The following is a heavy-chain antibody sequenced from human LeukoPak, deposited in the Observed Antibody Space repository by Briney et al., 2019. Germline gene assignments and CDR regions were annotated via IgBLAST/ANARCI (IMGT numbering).Heavy chain of an antibody. CDR3: ARDYSVPRPHDAFDI. D-gene: IGHD5/OR15-5a*01. J-gene: IGHJ3*02. CDR1: GDSITSHY. CDR2: IYYSGST. V-gene: IGHV4-59*11. Sequence: SETLSLTCSVPGDSITSHYWNWIRQPPGKGLEWTGYIYYSGSTNYNPSLKSRVTISVDTSKNQFSLKLSSVTAADTAVYYCARDYSVPRPHDAFDIWGQGTMVTVSS.